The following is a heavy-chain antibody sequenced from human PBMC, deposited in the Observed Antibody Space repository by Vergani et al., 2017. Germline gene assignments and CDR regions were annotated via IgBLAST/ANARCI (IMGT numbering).Heavy chain of an antibody. CDR3: AKGKDXSSSSHYYYNSMDV. CDR2: ISGSGGST. D-gene: IGHD6-6*01. Sequence: EVQLLESGGGLVQPGGSLRLSCAASGFTFSSYAMSWVRQAPGKGLEWVSAISGSGGSTYYADSGKGGFTISRDNSKNTLYLQMNSLRAEDTAVYYCAKGKDXSSSSHYYYNSMDVWGKGTTVTVSS. V-gene: IGHV3-23*01. CDR1: GFTFSSYA. J-gene: IGHJ6*03.